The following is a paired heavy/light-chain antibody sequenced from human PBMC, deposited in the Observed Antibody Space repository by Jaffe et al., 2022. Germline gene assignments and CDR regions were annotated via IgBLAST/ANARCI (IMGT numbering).Heavy chain of an antibody. CDR3: ARDDYGDYGFDY. CDR1: GGSVSSGSYY. V-gene: IGHV4-61*01. J-gene: IGHJ4*02. D-gene: IGHD4-17*01. CDR2: IYYSGST. Sequence: QVQLQESGPGLVKPSETLSLTCTVSGGSVSSGSYYWSWIRQPPGKGLEWIGYIYYSGSTNYNPSLKSRVTISVDTSKNQFSLKLSSVTAADTAVYYCARDDYGDYGFDYWGQGTLVTVSS.
Light chain of an antibody. CDR3: QQLNSYPL. CDR2: AAS. V-gene: IGKV1-9*01. J-gene: IGKJ5*01. CDR1: QGISSY. Sequence: DIQLTQSPSFLSASVGDRVTITCRASQGISSYLAWYQQKPGKAPKLLIYAASTLQSGVPSRFSGSGSGTEFTLTISSLQPEDFATYYCQQLNSYPLFGQGTRLEIK.